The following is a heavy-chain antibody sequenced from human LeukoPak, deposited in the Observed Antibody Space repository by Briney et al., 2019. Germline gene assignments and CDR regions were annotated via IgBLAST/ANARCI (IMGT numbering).Heavy chain of an antibody. D-gene: IGHD5-18*01. CDR2: ISSSSSYI. J-gene: IGHJ6*02. Sequence: GGSLRLPCAASGFTFSSYSMNWVRQAPGKGLEWVSSISSSSSYIYYADSVKGRFTISRDNAKNSLYLQMNSLRAEDTAVYYCARGRKDTAMAGEDYYYYGMDVWGQGTTVTVSS. V-gene: IGHV3-21*01. CDR3: ARGRKDTAMAGEDYYYYGMDV. CDR1: GFTFSSYS.